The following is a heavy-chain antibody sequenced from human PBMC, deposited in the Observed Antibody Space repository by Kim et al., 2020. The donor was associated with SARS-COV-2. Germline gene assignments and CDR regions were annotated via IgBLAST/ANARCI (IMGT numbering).Heavy chain of an antibody. D-gene: IGHD2-21*01. CDR3: ARGLWTFDY. Sequence: SETLSLTCTVSGGSISTYYWSWIRQPPGKGLEWIGNIYYSGSTSYNPSLKSRVTILVDTSKNQFSLKLSSVTAADTAVYYCARGLWTFDYWGQGILVTVSS. V-gene: IGHV4-59*01. CDR2: IYYSGST. J-gene: IGHJ4*02. CDR1: GGSISTYY.